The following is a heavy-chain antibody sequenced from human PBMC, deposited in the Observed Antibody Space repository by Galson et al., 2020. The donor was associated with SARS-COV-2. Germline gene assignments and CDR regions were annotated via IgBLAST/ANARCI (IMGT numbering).Heavy chain of an antibody. D-gene: IGHD2-2*01. Sequence: ASVKVSCQASGYPFNAHYIYWVRQAPGQGLEWMGWNNPNSGGTNYSQKLQGRVTMTRDTSISSAYMDLSRLRSDDTAMYYCARADMVVAPDLYCGVDVWGQGTTGTVS. CDR3: ARADMVVAPDLYCGVDV. CDR1: GYPFNAHY. J-gene: IGHJ6*02. V-gene: IGHV1-2*02. CDR2: NNPNSGGT.